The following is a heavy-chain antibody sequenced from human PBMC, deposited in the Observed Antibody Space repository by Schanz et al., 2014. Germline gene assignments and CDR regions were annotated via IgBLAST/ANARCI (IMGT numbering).Heavy chain of an antibody. D-gene: IGHD5-12*01. V-gene: IGHV3-30-3*01. CDR1: GFTFSSYA. CDR3: ASPSGYSDYGTYFDF. CDR2: ISNDGSIK. Sequence: QVQLLQFGGGVVQPGRSLRLSCAASGFTFSSYAMHWVRQAPGKGLEWVALISNDGSIKYYADSVKGRFTISRDNSENTLYLQMNSLRAEDTAVYYCASPSGYSDYGTYFDFWGQGTLVTVSS. J-gene: IGHJ4*02.